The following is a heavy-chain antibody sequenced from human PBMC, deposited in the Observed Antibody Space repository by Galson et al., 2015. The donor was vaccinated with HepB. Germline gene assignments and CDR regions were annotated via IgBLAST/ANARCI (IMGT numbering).Heavy chain of an antibody. CDR3: ARDRVDYDFWSGYYKYFDL. V-gene: IGHV3-7*01. Sequence: SLRLSCAASGFTFSSYWMSWIRQAPGKGLEWVANIKQDGSEKYYVDSVKGRFTISRDNAKNSLYLQMNSLRAEDTAVYYCARDRVDYDFWSGYYKYFDLWGRGTLVTVSS. CDR2: IKQDGSEK. CDR1: GFTFSSYW. D-gene: IGHD3-3*01. J-gene: IGHJ2*01.